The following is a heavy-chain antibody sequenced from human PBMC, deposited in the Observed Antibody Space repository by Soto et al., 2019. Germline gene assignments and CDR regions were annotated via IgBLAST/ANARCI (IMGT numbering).Heavy chain of an antibody. D-gene: IGHD3-3*01. Sequence: VVSLRVCWSVAGCRCXNXXXXCVXXXXXXXVEWMGIISPGDSDTRYSPYFQGQVTISADKSISTGYLQWSSLKASDAAMYYCXRRFNEYDSLNRGPFDYWGQGTLVTVSS. CDR3: XRRFNEYDSLNRGPFDY. V-gene: IGHV5-51*01. CDR1: GCRCXNXX. J-gene: IGHJ4*02. CDR2: ISPGDSDT.